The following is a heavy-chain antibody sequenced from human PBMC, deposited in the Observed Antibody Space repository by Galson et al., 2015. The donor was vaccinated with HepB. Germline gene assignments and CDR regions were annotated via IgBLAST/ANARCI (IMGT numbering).Heavy chain of an antibody. J-gene: IGHJ4*03. Sequence: SLRLSCAASGFTFSDYRMHWVRQAPGKGLEWISYISRSSIVIYYADFVKGRFTISRDNAKNLLYMQMNSLTDEDTAVYYCTGDVAQRATDNRGHRTMATVTS. D-gene: IGHD5-12*01. CDR1: GFTFSDYR. CDR2: ISRSSIVI. CDR3: TGDVAQRATDN. V-gene: IGHV3-48*02.